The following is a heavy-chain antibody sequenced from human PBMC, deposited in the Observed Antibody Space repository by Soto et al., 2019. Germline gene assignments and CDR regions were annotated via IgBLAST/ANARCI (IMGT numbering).Heavy chain of an antibody. CDR3: ARLSTGAPKTLDI. CDR2: INPNTGSA. Sequence: QVQLVQSGAEVKKPGASVKVSCKASEYTFTSYYMHWVRQAHGRGFEWMGIINPNTGSASYAQKFQGIVTMTRDTSTSTVYMELSSLRSEATAVYYCARLSTGAPKTLDIWGQGTMVTVSS. V-gene: IGHV1-46*03. CDR1: EYTFTSYY. D-gene: IGHD2-2*01. J-gene: IGHJ3*02.